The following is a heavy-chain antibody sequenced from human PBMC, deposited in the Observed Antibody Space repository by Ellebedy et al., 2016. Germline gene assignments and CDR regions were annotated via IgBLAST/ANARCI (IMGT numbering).Heavy chain of an antibody. CDR1: GFTFDDYA. V-gene: IGHV3-9*01. D-gene: IGHD2-2*01. CDR2: ISWNSGSI. Sequence: GGSLRLSXAASGFTFDDYAMHWVRQAPGKGLEWVSGISWNSGSIGYADSVKGRFTISRDNAKNSLYLQMNSLRAEDTALYYCVKDVLGSTSWDTMDVWGQGTTVTVSS. CDR3: VKDVLGSTSWDTMDV. J-gene: IGHJ6*02.